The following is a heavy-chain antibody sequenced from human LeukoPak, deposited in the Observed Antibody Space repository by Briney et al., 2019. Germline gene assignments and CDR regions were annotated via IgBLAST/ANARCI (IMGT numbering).Heavy chain of an antibody. D-gene: IGHD2-15*01. J-gene: IGHJ6*02. CDR2: IIPILGIA. CDR3: AAGNCSGGSCYFGDYYYGMDV. V-gene: IGHV1-69*04. CDR1: GGTFSSYA. Sequence: ASVKVSCKASGGTFSSYAISWVRQAPGQGLEWMGRIIPILGIANYAQKFQGRVTITADKSTSTAYMELSSLGSEDTAVYYCAAGNCSGGSCYFGDYYYGMDVWGQGTTVTVSS.